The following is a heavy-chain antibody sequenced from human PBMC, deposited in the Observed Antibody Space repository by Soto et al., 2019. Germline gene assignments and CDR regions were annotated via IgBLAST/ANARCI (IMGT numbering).Heavy chain of an antibody. CDR2: ISYDGSNQ. CDR1: GFTSNIYG. Sequence: PGGSLRLSCAASGFTSNIYGMHWVRQAPDKGLEWVALISYDGSNQYYADSVKGRFTISRDNSKNTLFLQMNSLRADDTAVYYCAKDQASGQGSFDSRGQGTLVTVSS. CDR3: AKDQASGQGSFDS. V-gene: IGHV3-30*18. J-gene: IGHJ4*02.